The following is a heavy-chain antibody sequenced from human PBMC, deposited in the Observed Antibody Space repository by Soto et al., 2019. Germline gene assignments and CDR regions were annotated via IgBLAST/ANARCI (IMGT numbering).Heavy chain of an antibody. D-gene: IGHD6-13*01. V-gene: IGHV3-21*01. CDR3: AMIVAAAGSGFDY. Sequence: EVQLVVSGGGLVKPGGSMRLSCAASGFTFSSYSMNWVRQAPGKGLEWVSSISSSSSYIYYADSVKGRFTISRDNAKNSLYLQMNSLRAEDTAVYYCAMIVAAAGSGFDYWGQGTLVTVSS. CDR1: GFTFSSYS. J-gene: IGHJ4*02. CDR2: ISSSSSYI.